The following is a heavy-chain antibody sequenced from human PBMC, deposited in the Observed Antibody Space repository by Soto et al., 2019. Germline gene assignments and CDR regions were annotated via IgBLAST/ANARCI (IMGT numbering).Heavy chain of an antibody. CDR2: ISGNVAYT. V-gene: IGHV3-23*01. J-gene: IGHJ5*02. D-gene: IGHD4-4*01. CDR1: GFSLSSYA. CDR3: AKMRTDYSNYVA. Sequence: PGGSLRLSYAASGFSLSSYAMTWVLQAPGKGLEWVSTISGNVAYTYYADSAKGRFTISRDNSKNTLYVQMNSLRAEDTAIYYCAKMRTDYSNYVAWGQGTLVTVSS.